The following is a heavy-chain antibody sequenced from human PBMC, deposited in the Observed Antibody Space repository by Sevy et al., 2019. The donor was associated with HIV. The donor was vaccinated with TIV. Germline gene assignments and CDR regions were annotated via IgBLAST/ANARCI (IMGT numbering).Heavy chain of an antibody. CDR2: INPKSGGT. CDR1: GYTFTDYY. D-gene: IGHD2-2*02. CDR3: ARVVEPAGIDPYYYGVDV. J-gene: IGHJ6*02. V-gene: IGHV1-2*02. Sequence: ASVKVSCKASGYTFTDYYIHWVRQAPGQGLEWMGWINPKSGGTNYAQKFHGRVTMTRDTSISTAYMELSRLRSDDKAVYYCARVVEPAGIDPYYYGVDVWGPRATVTVSS.